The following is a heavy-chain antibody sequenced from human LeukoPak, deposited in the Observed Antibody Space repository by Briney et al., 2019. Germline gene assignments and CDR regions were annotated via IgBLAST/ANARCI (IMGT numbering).Heavy chain of an antibody. Sequence: PSETLSLTRTVSDGSISSGGYYWSWIRQHPGKGLEWIGYIYYSGSTYYNPSLKSRVTISVDTSKNQFSLKLSSVTAADTAVYYCARTLAEMTTVTTFDYWGQGTLVTVSS. CDR3: ARTLAEMTTVTTFDY. CDR2: IYYSGST. V-gene: IGHV4-31*03. CDR1: DGSISSGGYY. D-gene: IGHD4-17*01. J-gene: IGHJ4*02.